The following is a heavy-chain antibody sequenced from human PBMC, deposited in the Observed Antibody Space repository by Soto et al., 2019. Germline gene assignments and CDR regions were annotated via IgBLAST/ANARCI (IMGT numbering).Heavy chain of an antibody. CDR3: AILSN. CDR2: IYSDGTT. V-gene: IGHV3-53*02. J-gene: IGHJ4*02. D-gene: IGHD6-6*01. Sequence: EVQLVETGGGLIQPGGSLRLSCAASGFTVSSNYMNWVRQAPGKGLEWLSIIYSDGTTYYADSVKGRFTVSRDNFKNKLYLQMNNRRAEGTGVYYCAILSNWGQGTLVTVSS. CDR1: GFTVSSNY.